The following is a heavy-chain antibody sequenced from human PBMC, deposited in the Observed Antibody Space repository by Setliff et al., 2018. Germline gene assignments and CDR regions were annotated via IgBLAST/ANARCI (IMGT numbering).Heavy chain of an antibody. J-gene: IGHJ4*02. Sequence: SETLSLTCTVSGDSISRAMYYWSWLRQSAGKGLECIGRIYTDGSTKYNPSLTGRVTLLIDTAKNQISLKLKSVTAADTAVYYCARAPGRNIRGDYWGQGALVTVSS. CDR1: GDSISRAMYY. CDR2: IYTDGST. D-gene: IGHD3-10*01. CDR3: ARAPGRNIRGDY. V-gene: IGHV4-61*02.